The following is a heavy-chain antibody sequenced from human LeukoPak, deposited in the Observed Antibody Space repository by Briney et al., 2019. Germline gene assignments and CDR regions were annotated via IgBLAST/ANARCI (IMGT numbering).Heavy chain of an antibody. Sequence: GGSLRLSCTASGFTFSSYSLNWVRQAPGKGLEWVSSVSTGSNYIYYADSVKGRFTISRDNDKNSLYLQMNSLRVEDTAVYYCARGWYTFDYWGQGTLVTVSS. CDR3: ARGWYTFDY. D-gene: IGHD1-1*01. V-gene: IGHV3-21*01. CDR1: GFTFSSYS. CDR2: VSTGSNYI. J-gene: IGHJ4*02.